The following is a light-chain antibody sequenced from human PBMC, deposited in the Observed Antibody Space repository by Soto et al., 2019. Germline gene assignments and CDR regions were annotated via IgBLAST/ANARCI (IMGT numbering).Light chain of an antibody. CDR1: QRISSN. CDR3: QHYFAWPPWT. Sequence: EIVLTQSPGTLSVSPGERATLSCRASQRISSNLAWYQQKPGQAPRLLIYDTSARATGIPARFSGSGSGTEFTLTIGSLQSEDFGVYYCQHYFAWPPWTFGQGTKVEI. CDR2: DTS. J-gene: IGKJ1*01. V-gene: IGKV3-15*01.